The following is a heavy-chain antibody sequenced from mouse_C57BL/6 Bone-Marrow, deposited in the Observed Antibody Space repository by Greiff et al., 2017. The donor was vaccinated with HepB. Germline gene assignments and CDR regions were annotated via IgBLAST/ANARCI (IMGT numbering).Heavy chain of an antibody. Sequence: QVQLKQSGAELVRPGASVKLSCKASGYTFTDYYINWVKQRPGQGLEWIARIYPGSGNTYYNEKFKGKATLTAEKSSSTAYMQLSSLTSEDSAVYFCARPPYYQMYFDVWGTGTTVTVSS. J-gene: IGHJ1*03. D-gene: IGHD2-10*01. V-gene: IGHV1-76*01. CDR2: IYPGSGNT. CDR3: ARPPYYQMYFDV. CDR1: GYTFTDYY.